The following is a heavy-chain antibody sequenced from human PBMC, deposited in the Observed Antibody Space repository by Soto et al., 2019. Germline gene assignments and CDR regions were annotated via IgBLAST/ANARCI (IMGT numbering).Heavy chain of an antibody. Sequence: QVQLVQSGAEVKKPGASVKVSCKASAYTFTDYYMHWLRQAPGQGLEWMGWINPNSGGTNYAQRFQGRVTVTRDTSISTAYMELSSLRSDDTAVYYCVREHHDSSSHSYWYFDLWGRGTLVTVSS. J-gene: IGHJ2*01. D-gene: IGHD6-6*01. CDR3: VREHHDSSSHSYWYFDL. CDR2: INPNSGGT. V-gene: IGHV1-2*02. CDR1: AYTFTDYY.